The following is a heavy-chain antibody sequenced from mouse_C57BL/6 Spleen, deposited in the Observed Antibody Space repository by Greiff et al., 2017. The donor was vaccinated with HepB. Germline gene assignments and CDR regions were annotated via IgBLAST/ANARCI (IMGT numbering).Heavy chain of an antibody. CDR3: AIISYDPYYAMDY. J-gene: IGHJ4*01. D-gene: IGHD2-4*01. CDR1: GYTFTSYW. V-gene: IGHV1-52*01. Sequence: QVQLKQPGAELVRPGASVKLSCKASGYTFTSYWMHWVKQRPIQGLEWIGDIDPTDSDTHYNQKFKDKATLTVDKSASTAYMQLSSMTSEDSAVSYCAIISYDPYYAMDYWGQGTSVTVSS. CDR2: IDPTDSDT.